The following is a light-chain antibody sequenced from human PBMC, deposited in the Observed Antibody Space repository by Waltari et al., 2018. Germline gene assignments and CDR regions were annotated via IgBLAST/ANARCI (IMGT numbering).Light chain of an antibody. Sequence: AIQLTQSPSSLSASVGDRVTITCRASQGISRGLAWYQQKPGKSPKLLIYAASSLQTGVPSRFSGRASGTDFTLTINSLQPEVFATYFCQQFFTFGPGTKLDIK. CDR1: QGISRG. CDR2: AAS. V-gene: IGKV1-13*02. CDR3: QQFFT. J-gene: IGKJ3*01.